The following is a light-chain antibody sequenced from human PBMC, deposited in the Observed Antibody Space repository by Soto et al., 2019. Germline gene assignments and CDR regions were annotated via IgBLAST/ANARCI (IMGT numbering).Light chain of an antibody. J-gene: IGKJ1*01. CDR2: GAS. CDR3: QKYDGAPWT. V-gene: IGKV1-27*01. CDR1: QGISNY. Sequence: DIQMTQSPSSLSVSVGDRVTITCRASQGISNYLAWYQQKPGKVPELLIYGASTLQSGVPSRFSGSGSGTDFTLTISSLQPEDVATYYCQKYDGAPWTFGHVTKVEIK.